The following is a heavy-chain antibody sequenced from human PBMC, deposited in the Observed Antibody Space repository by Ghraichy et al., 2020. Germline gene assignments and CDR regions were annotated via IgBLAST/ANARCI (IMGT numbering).Heavy chain of an antibody. CDR2: INYDGVNT. D-gene: IGHD1-26*01. Sequence: INYDGVNTHYADSVKGRFTISRDNSKNTVYLQMNNLRAEDTAVYFCTTWVGAHFDRWGQGTLVSV. V-gene: IGHV3-23*01. CDR3: TTWVGAHFDR. J-gene: IGHJ4*02.